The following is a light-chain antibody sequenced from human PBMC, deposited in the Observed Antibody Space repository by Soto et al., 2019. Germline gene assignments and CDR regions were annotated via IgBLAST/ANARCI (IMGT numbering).Light chain of an antibody. CDR1: QGISSY. V-gene: IGKV1-9*01. CDR3: QHYNSYSEA. CDR2: AAS. Sequence: QLTQSPSSLSASVGDRVAITCRASQGISSYLAWYQKKPGKAPNLLIYAASTLQSGVPSRFSGSGSGTDFTLTISSLQPEDFATYYCQHYNSYSEAFGQGTRWIS. J-gene: IGKJ1*01.